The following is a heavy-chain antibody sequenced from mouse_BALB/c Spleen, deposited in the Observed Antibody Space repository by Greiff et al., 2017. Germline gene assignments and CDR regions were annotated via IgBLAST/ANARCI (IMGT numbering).Heavy chain of an antibody. V-gene: IGHV2-9*02. J-gene: IGHJ2*01. CDR3: ARDGDYYGSSYFDY. Sequence: VMLVESGPGLVAPSQSLSITCTVSGFSLTSYGVHWVRQPPGKGLEWLGVIWAGGSTNYNSALMSRLSISKDNSKSQVFLKMNSLQTDDTAMYYCARDGDYYGSSYFDYWGQGTTLTVSS. D-gene: IGHD1-1*01. CDR1: GFSLTSYG. CDR2: IWAGGST.